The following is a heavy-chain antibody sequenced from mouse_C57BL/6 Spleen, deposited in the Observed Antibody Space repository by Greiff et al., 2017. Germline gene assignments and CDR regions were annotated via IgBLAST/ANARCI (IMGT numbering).Heavy chain of an antibody. Sequence: EVQRVESGGGLVKPGGSLKLSCAASGFTFSDYGMHWVRQAPEKGLEWVAYISSGSSTIYYADTVKGRFTISRDNAKTTLFLQMTSLRSEDTAMYYCASITTVVATGAMDYWGQGTSVTVSS. V-gene: IGHV5-17*01. CDR3: ASITTVVATGAMDY. D-gene: IGHD1-1*01. CDR1: GFTFSDYG. J-gene: IGHJ4*01. CDR2: ISSGSSTI.